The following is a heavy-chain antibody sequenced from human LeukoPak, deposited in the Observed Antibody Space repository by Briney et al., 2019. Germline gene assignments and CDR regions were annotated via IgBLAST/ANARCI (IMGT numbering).Heavy chain of an antibody. Sequence: PGGSLRLSCAASGFTFSSYSMNGVRQAPGKGLEWVSSISSSSSYIYYADSVKGRFTISRDNAENSLYLQMNSLRAEDTAVYYCARCCHYYDRSGYSGDYWGQGTLVTVSS. CDR1: GFTFSSYS. V-gene: IGHV3-21*01. CDR2: ISSSSSYI. D-gene: IGHD3-22*01. J-gene: IGHJ4*02. CDR3: ARCCHYYDRSGYSGDY.